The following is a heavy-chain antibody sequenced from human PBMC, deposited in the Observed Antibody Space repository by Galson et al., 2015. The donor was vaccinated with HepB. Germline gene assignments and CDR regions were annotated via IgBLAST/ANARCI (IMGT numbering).Heavy chain of an antibody. D-gene: IGHD3-3*01. Sequence: SLRLSCAASGFTFSTYVMYWVRQAPGKGLDWVAVISYDGSNKSYADSVKGRFTISRDNSKNTLYLQMNSLRTEDTAVHYCARAKTASDFWEAGDAFDIWGQGTMVTVSS. V-gene: IGHV3-30-3*01. CDR2: ISYDGSNK. J-gene: IGHJ3*02. CDR3: ARAKTASDFWEAGDAFDI. CDR1: GFTFSTYV.